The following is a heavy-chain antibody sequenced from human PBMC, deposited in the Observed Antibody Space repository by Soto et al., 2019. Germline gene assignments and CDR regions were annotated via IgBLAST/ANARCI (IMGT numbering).Heavy chain of an antibody. CDR2: INPNSGGT. J-gene: IGHJ6*02. CDR1: GYTFTGYY. Sequence: SMNCSCEASGYTFTGYYMHWGRQAPVQGLEWMGWINPNSGGTNYAQKFQGWVTMTRDTSISTAYMELSRLRSDDTAVYYCAREYGQWIPYYYYYGMDVWGQGTTVTVSS. D-gene: IGHD5-12*01. CDR3: AREYGQWIPYYYYYGMDV. V-gene: IGHV1-2*04.